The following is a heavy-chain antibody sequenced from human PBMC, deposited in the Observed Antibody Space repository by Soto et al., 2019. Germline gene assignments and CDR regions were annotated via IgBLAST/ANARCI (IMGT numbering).Heavy chain of an antibody. CDR2: ISGSGGGT. CDR3: AKDYSPNDRSGYPYYFDY. CDR1: GFTFSNYG. V-gene: IGHV3-23*01. Sequence: EVQLLESGGGLVQPGGSLRLSCAASGFTFSNYGMSWVRQAPGKGLEWVSGISGSGGGTYYADSVKGRFTISRDNSKNTLYLQMNSLRADDTAVYYCAKDYSPNDRSGYPYYFDYWGQGTLVTVSS. D-gene: IGHD3-22*01. J-gene: IGHJ4*02.